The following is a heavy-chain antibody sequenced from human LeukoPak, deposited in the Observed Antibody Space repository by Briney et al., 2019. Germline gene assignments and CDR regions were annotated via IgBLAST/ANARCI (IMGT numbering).Heavy chain of an antibody. CDR2: IRYDGSNK. V-gene: IGHV3-30*02. Sequence: GGSLRLSCAASGFTFSSYGMHWVRQAPGKGLEWVAFIRYDGSNKYYADSVKGRFTISRDNSKNTLYLQMNSLRAEDTAVYYCAKDPNSSGWGGNPWGQGTLVTVSS. J-gene: IGHJ5*02. CDR1: GFTFSSYG. D-gene: IGHD6-19*01. CDR3: AKDPNSSGWGGNP.